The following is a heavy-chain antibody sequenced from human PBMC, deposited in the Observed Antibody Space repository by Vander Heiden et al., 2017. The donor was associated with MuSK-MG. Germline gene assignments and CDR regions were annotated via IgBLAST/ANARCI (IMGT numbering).Heavy chain of an antibody. CDR1: GYSFTNYW. CDR2: IDPGDSDT. V-gene: IGHV5-51*01. Sequence: AEVKTPGESLKVSCKGSGYSFTNYWIGWVRQMPGKGLEWMGIIDPGDSDTRYSPSFEGQVTIAVEKSINAAYLQWSSLKASDTDMYYCARALPASGRYAIGYNDYWGHGSMVTVSS. J-gene: IGHJ4*01. D-gene: IGHD1-26*01. CDR3: ARALPASGRYAIGYNDY.